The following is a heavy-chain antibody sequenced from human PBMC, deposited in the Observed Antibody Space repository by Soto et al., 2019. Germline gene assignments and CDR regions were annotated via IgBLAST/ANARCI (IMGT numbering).Heavy chain of an antibody. CDR1: GGSVSSGSYY. CDR2: IYYSGST. CDR3: ARDFAGVYYDSRGYYSRYYYGMDV. V-gene: IGHV4-61*01. Sequence: PSETLSLTCTVSGGSVSSGSYYWSWIRQPPGKGLEWIGYIYYSGSTNYNPSLKSRVTISVDTSKNQFSLKLSSVTAADTAVYYCARDFAGVYYDSRGYYSRYYYGMDVWGQGTTVTVAS. J-gene: IGHJ6*02. D-gene: IGHD3-22*01.